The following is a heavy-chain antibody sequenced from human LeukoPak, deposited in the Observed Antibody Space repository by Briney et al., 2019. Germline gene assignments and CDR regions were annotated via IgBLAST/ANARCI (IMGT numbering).Heavy chain of an antibody. Sequence: GGSLRLSCAASGFIFSSYSMNWVRQAPGKGLEWVSYISSSSSSIYYAGAVKGRFTISRDNAKNSLYLQMNSLRAEDTAVYYCARVYRRYFDYWGQGTLVTVSS. CDR2: ISSSSSSI. CDR3: ARVYRRYFDY. V-gene: IGHV3-48*01. CDR1: GFIFSSYS. J-gene: IGHJ4*02. D-gene: IGHD1-14*01.